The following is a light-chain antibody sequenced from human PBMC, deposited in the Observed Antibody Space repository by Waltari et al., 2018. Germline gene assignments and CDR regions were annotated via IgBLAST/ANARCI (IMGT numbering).Light chain of an antibody. CDR1: QSVSTY. V-gene: IGKV1-8*01. J-gene: IGKJ4*01. CDR2: AAS. CDR3: QQYSGNPT. Sequence: AIRMTQSPSSLSASTGDRVTITCRASQSVSTYLAWYQQKPGKAPKLLIYAASTLQRGVPSRFSGSGSGTDFTLSISCLQSEDFATYYCQQYSGNPTFGGGTKVETK.